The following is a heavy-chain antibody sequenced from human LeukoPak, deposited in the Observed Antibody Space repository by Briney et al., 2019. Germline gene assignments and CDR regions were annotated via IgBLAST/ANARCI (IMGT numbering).Heavy chain of an antibody. Sequence: GGSLRLSCAASGFTVSSNYIWVRQAPGKGLEWVSVIYSGGSTYYADSVKGRFTISRDNAKNSLYLQLSSLRAEDTAFYYCARDRSNVAATDGWFDPWGQGTLVTVSS. CDR3: ARDRSNVAATDGWFDP. D-gene: IGHD6-13*01. CDR1: GFTVSSNY. V-gene: IGHV3-53*01. CDR2: IYSGGST. J-gene: IGHJ5*02.